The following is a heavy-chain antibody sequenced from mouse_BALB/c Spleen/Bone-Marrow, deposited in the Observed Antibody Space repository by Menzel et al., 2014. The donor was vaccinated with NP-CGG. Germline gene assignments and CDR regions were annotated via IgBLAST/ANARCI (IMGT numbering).Heavy chain of an antibody. Sequence: VQLVESGPGLVAPSQSLSITCTVSGFSLTSYGVHWVRQRPGKSLEWLGVIWAGGNTNYNSALMSRLTINKDNSKSQVFLKMNSLQTDDTAMYYCARVEPGTCGDYWGQGTSVTVSS. V-gene: IGHV2-9*02. CDR1: GFSLTSYG. J-gene: IGHJ4*01. CDR2: IWAGGNT. D-gene: IGHD1-1*01. CDR3: ARVEPGTCGDY.